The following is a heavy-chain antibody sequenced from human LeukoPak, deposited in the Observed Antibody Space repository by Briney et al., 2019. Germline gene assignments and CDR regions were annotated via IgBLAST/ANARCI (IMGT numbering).Heavy chain of an antibody. D-gene: IGHD3-3*01. CDR1: GFTFSNYG. J-gene: IGHJ4*02. CDR3: ASVTSDFWSGYYNWDY. CDR2: ISDSGAGT. Sequence: PGGSLRLSCAASGFTFSNYGMSWVRQAPGKGLEWGSAISDSGAGTYYADSVKGRFTISRDNSKNTLYLQMNSLRAEDKAVYYCASVTSDFWSGYYNWDYWGQGTLVTVSS. V-gene: IGHV3-23*01.